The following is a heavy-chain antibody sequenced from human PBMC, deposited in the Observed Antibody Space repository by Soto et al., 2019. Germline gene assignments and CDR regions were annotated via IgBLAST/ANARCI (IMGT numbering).Heavy chain of an antibody. Sequence: QVQLQQWGAGLLKPSETLSLTCAVYGGSFSGYYWSWIRQPPGKGLEWIGEINHSGSTNYNPSLKSRVTISVDTSKNQFSLKLSSVTAADTAVYYCASSRKYYDILTGSRGISCDPWGQGTLVTVSS. J-gene: IGHJ5*02. CDR3: ASSRKYYDILTGSRGISCDP. V-gene: IGHV4-34*01. CDR2: INHSGST. CDR1: GGSFSGYY. D-gene: IGHD3-9*01.